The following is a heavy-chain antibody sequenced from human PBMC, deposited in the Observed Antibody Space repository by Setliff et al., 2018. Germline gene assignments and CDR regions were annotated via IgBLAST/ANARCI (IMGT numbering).Heavy chain of an antibody. CDR3: ARTTGSTHNWLDP. CDR1: GDSISSGSYH. Sequence: SETLSLTCPVSGDSISSGSYHWSWIRKPAGKGLEWIGRIHPSGSTNYNPSLKSRVTISVDTSKNQFSLKVSSVTAADTAVYYCARTTGSTHNWLDPWGPGTLVTVSS. V-gene: IGHV4-61*02. CDR2: IHPSGST. J-gene: IGHJ5*02. D-gene: IGHD1-1*01.